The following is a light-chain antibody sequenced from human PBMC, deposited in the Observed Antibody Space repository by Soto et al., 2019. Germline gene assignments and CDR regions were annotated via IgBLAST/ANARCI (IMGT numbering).Light chain of an antibody. J-gene: IGKJ1*01. Sequence: EIVLTQSPGTLSLSPGERATLSCRASQSVSSSFLAWYQQKPGQAPRLLIYGASNRATGIPDRFSGSGSGPDFTLTISRLEPEEFAVYYCQQYVTSPWAFGQGTKVAIE. V-gene: IGKV3-20*01. CDR2: GAS. CDR3: QQYVTSPWA. CDR1: QSVSSSF.